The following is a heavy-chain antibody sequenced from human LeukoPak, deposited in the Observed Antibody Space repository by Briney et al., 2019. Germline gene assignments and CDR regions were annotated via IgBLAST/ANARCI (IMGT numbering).Heavy chain of an antibody. V-gene: IGHV3-53*04. CDR1: GFAVSNNY. CDR3: ARAYDSSGYWPEYFHH. D-gene: IGHD3-22*01. J-gene: IGHJ1*01. CDR2: IYGGGST. Sequence: PGGSLRLSCAASGFAVSNNYMSWVRQAPGKGLEWVSIIYGGGSTYYADPVNGRFTISRHNSKNTLFLQMNSLRTEDTAVYYCARAYDSSGYWPEYFHHWGQGTLVTVSS.